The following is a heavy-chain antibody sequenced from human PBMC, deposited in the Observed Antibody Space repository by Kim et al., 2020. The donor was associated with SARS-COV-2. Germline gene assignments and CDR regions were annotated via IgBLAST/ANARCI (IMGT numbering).Heavy chain of an antibody. Sequence: SVKVSCKASGGTFSSYAISWVRQAPGQGLEWMGGIIPIFGTANYAQKFQGRVTITADESTSTAYMELSSLRSEDTAVYYCASGEGYYYDSSGYYGGGPDDYWGQGTLVTVSS. CDR2: IIPIFGTA. CDR3: ASGEGYYYDSSGYYGGGPDDY. J-gene: IGHJ4*02. V-gene: IGHV1-69*13. CDR1: GGTFSSYA. D-gene: IGHD3-22*01.